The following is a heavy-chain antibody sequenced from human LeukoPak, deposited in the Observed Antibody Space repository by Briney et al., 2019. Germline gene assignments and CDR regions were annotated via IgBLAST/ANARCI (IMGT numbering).Heavy chain of an antibody. CDR2: INHNGIT. CDR3: ARGLGVAKFDP. V-gene: IGHV4-34*01. J-gene: IGHJ5*02. D-gene: IGHD3-3*01. Sequence: SETLSLTCAVYGASFNAYYWSWIRQPPGKGLEWIGEINHNGITNYNPSLKSRVTISLDTSKTQFSLKLSSVTAADTAVYYCARGLGVAKFDPWGQGTLVTVSS. CDR1: GASFNAYY.